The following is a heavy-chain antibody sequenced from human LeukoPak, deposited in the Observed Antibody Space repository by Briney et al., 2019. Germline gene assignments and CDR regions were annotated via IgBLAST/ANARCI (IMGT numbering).Heavy chain of an antibody. J-gene: IGHJ6*02. D-gene: IGHD3-10*01. V-gene: IGHV1-69*13. Sequence: SVKVSCKASGGTFGSYAISWVRQAPGQGLEWMGGILPSFGAAKYSQKFQDRVTITADVSTTTVYMDLTSLSSEDTALYYCARPLNTMVRGITTATDFFSYAMDVWGQGTAVTVSS. CDR3: ARPLNTMVRGITTATDFFSYAMDV. CDR2: ILPSFGAA. CDR1: GGTFGSYA.